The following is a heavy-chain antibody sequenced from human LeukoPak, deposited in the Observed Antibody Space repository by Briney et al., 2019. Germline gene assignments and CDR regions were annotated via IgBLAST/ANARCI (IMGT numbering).Heavy chain of an antibody. V-gene: IGHV3-48*01. CDR3: AREGYGDPAVYFQH. CDR2: ISSSSSPI. J-gene: IGHJ1*01. CDR1: GFAFSTYG. D-gene: IGHD4-17*01. Sequence: GGSLRLSCAASGFAFSTYGMTWVRQTPGKGLEWISYISSSSSPIYYADSVKGRFTISRDNSKNTLYLQMNSLRSEDTAAYYCAREGYGDPAVYFQHWGQGTLVTVSS.